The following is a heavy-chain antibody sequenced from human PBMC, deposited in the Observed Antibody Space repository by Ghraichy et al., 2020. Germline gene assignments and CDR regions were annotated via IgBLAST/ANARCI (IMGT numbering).Heavy chain of an antibody. CDR3: ARGDLDSLRGTGDAFDI. D-gene: IGHD1-1*01. CDR2: TYYRSKWYN. CDR1: GDSVSSNSAA. J-gene: IGHJ3*02. V-gene: IGHV6-1*01. Sequence: SQTLSLTCAISGDSVSSNSAAWNWIRQSPSRGLEWLGRTYYRSKWYNDYAVSVKSRITINPDTSKNQFSLQLNSVTPEDTAVYYCARGDLDSLRGTGDAFDIWGQGTMVTVSS.